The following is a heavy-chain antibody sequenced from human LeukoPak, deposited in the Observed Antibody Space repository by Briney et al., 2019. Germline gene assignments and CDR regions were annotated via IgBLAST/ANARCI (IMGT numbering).Heavy chain of an antibody. J-gene: IGHJ4*02. Sequence: EGSLRLSCLACGLTFHNYDLRWVRQAPGKGLEWVSLISADGGSTFYADSVRGRFSISRDNSKNSLYLQMNSLRTEDTAMYYCAKESGTFDYWGQGTLVAVSS. CDR1: GLTFHNYD. D-gene: IGHD1-1*01. V-gene: IGHV3-43*02. CDR3: AKESGTFDY. CDR2: ISADGGST.